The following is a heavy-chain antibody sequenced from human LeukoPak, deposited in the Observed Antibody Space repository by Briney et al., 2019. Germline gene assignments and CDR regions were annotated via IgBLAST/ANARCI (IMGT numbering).Heavy chain of an antibody. CDR2: IWYGGSNK. J-gene: IGHJ6*03. CDR3: AKSEGYYYYMDV. CDR1: GFTFSSYG. V-gene: IGHV3-30*02. Sequence: GGSLRLSCAASGFTFSSYGMHWVRQAPGKGLEWVAVIWYGGSNKYYADSVKGRFTISRDNSKNTLYLQMNSLRAEDTAVYYCAKSEGYYYYMDVWGKGTTVTVSS.